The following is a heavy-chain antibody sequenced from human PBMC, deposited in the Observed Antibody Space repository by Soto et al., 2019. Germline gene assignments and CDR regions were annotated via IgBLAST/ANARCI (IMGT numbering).Heavy chain of an antibody. J-gene: IGHJ4*02. CDR2: IYYSGST. V-gene: IGHV4-31*03. D-gene: IGHD3-22*01. CDR3: ARSLYYYDSSGYYPFDY. Sequence: SETLSLTCTVSGGSISSGGYYWSWIRQHPGKGLEWIGYIYYSGSTYYNPSLKSRVTISVDTSKNQFSLKLSSVTAADTAVYYCARSLYYYDSSGYYPFDYWGQGTLGTVSS. CDR1: GGSISSGGYY.